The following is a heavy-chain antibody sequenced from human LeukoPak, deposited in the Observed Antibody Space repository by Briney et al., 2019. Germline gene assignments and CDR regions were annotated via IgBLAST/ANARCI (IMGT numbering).Heavy chain of an antibody. D-gene: IGHD6-19*01. V-gene: IGHV3-53*05. Sequence: PGGSLRLSCAASGFTVSSNYMSWVRQAPGKGLEWVSVIYSGGSTYYADSVKGRFTISRDNSKNTLYLQMSSLRAEDTAVYYCARATGYSSGWYSTALDYWGQGTLVTVSS. CDR1: GFTVSSNY. J-gene: IGHJ4*02. CDR3: ARATGYSSGWYSTALDY. CDR2: IYSGGST.